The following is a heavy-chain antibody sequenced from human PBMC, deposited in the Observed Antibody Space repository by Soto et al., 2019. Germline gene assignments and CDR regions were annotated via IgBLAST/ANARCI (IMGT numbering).Heavy chain of an antibody. V-gene: IGHV1-18*01. J-gene: IGHJ5*02. Sequence: QVQLVQSGAEVKKPGASVKVSCKASGYTFTSYGISWVRQAPGQGLEWMGWISAYNGNTNYAQKLQGRVTMTTDTSTTTAYMELRSLRSDDTAVYYCARNLKQWLAENWLDPWGQGTLVTVSS. D-gene: IGHD6-19*01. CDR2: ISAYNGNT. CDR3: ARNLKQWLAENWLDP. CDR1: GYTFTSYG.